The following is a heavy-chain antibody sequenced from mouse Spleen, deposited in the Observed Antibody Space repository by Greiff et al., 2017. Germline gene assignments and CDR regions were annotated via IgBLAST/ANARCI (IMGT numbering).Heavy chain of an antibody. J-gene: IGHJ2*01. CDR1: GYSITSGYY. CDR2: ISYDGSN. CDR3: ARGLGREGYFDY. D-gene: IGHD4-1*01. Sequence: EVQLVESGPGLVKPSQSLSLTCSVTGYSITSGYYWNWIRQFPGNQLEWMGYISYDGSNNYNPSLKNRISITRDTSKNLFFLKLNSVTTEDTATYYCARGLGREGYFDYWGQGTTLTVSS. V-gene: IGHV3-6*01.